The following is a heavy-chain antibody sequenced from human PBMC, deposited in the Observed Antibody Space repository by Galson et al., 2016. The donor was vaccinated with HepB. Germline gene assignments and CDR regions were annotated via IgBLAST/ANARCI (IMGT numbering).Heavy chain of an antibody. CDR1: GYTFTNFG. J-gene: IGHJ4*02. D-gene: IGHD6-19*01. CDR3: ARGAGAVPGSPFFY. CDR2: IGAHSGNR. V-gene: IGHV1-18*01. Sequence: SVKVSCKASGYTFTNFGITWVRQAPGQGLEWMGWIGAHSGNRNYAQKFQGRVTMTTDTTTSTGYMELSSLRSDDTAVYYCARGAGAVPGSPFFYWGQGTLVTVSS.